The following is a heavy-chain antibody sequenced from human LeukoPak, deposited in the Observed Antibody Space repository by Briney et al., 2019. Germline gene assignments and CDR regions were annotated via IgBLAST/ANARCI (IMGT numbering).Heavy chain of an antibody. Sequence: PWQTLSLTCAISGDSVSSNSATWNWLRQSPSRGLEWLGRIYYRSKWFNDYAVSVKSRITINADTSKNQLSLQLNSVTPEDTAVFYCARSYSGSYQVLDYWGQGTLVTVSS. CDR1: GDSVSSNSAT. V-gene: IGHV6-1*01. J-gene: IGHJ4*02. D-gene: IGHD1-26*01. CDR3: ARSYSGSYQVLDY. CDR2: IYYRSKWFN.